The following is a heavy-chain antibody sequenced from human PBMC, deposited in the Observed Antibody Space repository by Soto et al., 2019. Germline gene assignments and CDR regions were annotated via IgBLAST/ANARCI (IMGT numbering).Heavy chain of an antibody. Sequence: QVQLVQSGAEVKRPGASVKLSCKASGFSPTTYAFSWVRRAPGKGLEWMGLISADTGEPRYAQKFQGRVAMTTDTSTRTAYMELRGLTSDDTAVYYFGVSAGLDFWGQGTRVTVSS. CDR2: ISADTGEP. V-gene: IGHV1-18*01. D-gene: IGHD6-13*01. CDR1: GFSPTTYA. CDR3: GVSAGLDF. J-gene: IGHJ4*02.